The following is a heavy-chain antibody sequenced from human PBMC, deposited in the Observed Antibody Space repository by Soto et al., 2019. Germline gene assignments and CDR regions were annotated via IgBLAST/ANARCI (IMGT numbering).Heavy chain of an antibody. CDR3: AKDVGTGSRYYYMDV. V-gene: IGHV3-9*01. CDR1: GFTFDDYA. D-gene: IGHD6-13*01. Sequence: EVQLVESGGGLVQPGRSLRLSCAASGFTFDDYAMHWVRQAPGKGLEWVSGISWNSGSIGYADSVKGRFTISRDNAKNTLYLQMNSLRAEDKALYYCAKDVGTGSRYYYMDVWGKGTTVTVSS. J-gene: IGHJ6*03. CDR2: ISWNSGSI.